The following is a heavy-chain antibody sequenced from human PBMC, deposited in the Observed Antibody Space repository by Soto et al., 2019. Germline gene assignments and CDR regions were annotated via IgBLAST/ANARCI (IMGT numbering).Heavy chain of an antibody. J-gene: IGHJ6*02. V-gene: IGHV3-53*02. CDR1: GFTVSSNY. CDR3: ARGHDFWSGLGYGMDV. Sequence: EVQLVETGGGLIQPGGSLRLSCAASGFTVSSNYMSWVRQAPGKGLEWVSVIYSGGSTYYADSVKGRFTISRDNSKHTLYLQMNSLRAEDTAVYYCARGHDFWSGLGYGMDVWGQGTTVTVSS. D-gene: IGHD3-3*01. CDR2: IYSGGST.